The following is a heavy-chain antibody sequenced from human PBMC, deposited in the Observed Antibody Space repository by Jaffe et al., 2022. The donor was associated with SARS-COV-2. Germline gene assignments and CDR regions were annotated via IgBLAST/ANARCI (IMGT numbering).Heavy chain of an antibody. Sequence: QVQLQESGPALVKPSETLSLTCSVSGGSIITYYWSWIRQPPGKGLEWIGWTSYNRGITKYNPSFKSRVSMSADTSRNQFSLELTSIDAADTAVYYCARESGGGATGTATISRFFDLWGRGTLVTVTS. CDR2: TSYNRGIT. V-gene: IGHV4-59*01. D-gene: IGHD5-12*01. J-gene: IGHJ2*01. CDR1: GGSIITYY. CDR3: ARESGGGATGTATISRFFDL.